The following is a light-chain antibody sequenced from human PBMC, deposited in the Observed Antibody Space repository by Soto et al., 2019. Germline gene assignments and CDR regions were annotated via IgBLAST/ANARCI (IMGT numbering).Light chain of an antibody. J-gene: IGLJ1*01. CDR2: EVT. CDR3: CSYAGIYV. V-gene: IGLV2-23*02. CDR1: SNDVGRYNL. Sequence: QAVVTQPASVSGSPGQSITISCTGTSNDVGRYNLVSWYQQQPGKAPKLMIYEVTKRPSGVSSRFSGSKSGSTASLTISGLQAEDEGDYYCCSYAGIYVFGTGTKLTVL.